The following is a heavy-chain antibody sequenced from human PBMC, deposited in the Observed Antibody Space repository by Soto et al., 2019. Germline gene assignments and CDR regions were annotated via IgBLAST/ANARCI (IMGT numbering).Heavy chain of an antibody. CDR3: ARLLWSHSNWFDP. CDR1: GGSISSGDYY. Sequence: LSLTCTVPGGSISSGDYYWSWIRQPPGKGLEWIGYIYYSGSTYYNPSLKSRVTISVDTSKNQFSLKLSSVTAADTAVYYCARLLWSHSNWFDPGAREPWSPSPQ. V-gene: IGHV4-30-4*01. D-gene: IGHD3-10*01. CDR2: IYYSGST. J-gene: IGHJ5*02.